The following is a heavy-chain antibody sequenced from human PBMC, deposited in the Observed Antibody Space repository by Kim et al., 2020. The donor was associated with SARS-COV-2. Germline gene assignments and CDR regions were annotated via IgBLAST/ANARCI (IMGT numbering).Heavy chain of an antibody. CDR1: GGSISSYY. D-gene: IGHD6-13*01. V-gene: IGHV4-59*01. CDR3: ARGPWAQQLVNWFDP. Sequence: SETLSLTCTVSGGSISSYYWSWIRQPPGKGLEWIGYIYYSGSTNYNPSLKSRVTISVDTSKNQFSLKLSSVTAADTAVYYCARGPWAQQLVNWFDPWGQGTLVTVSS. J-gene: IGHJ5*02. CDR2: IYYSGST.